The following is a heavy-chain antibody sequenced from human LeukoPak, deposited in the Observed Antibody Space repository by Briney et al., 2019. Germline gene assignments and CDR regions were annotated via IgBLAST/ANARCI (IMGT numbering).Heavy chain of an antibody. Sequence: GGSLRLSCAASGFTFSSYAMSWVRQAPGKGLEWVSAISGSGGSTYYADSVKGRFTISRDNSKNTLYLQMNSLRAEDTAVYYCAQYCSGGSCQSYYGMDVWGQGTTVTVSS. D-gene: IGHD2-15*01. CDR3: AQYCSGGSCQSYYGMDV. CDR2: ISGSGGST. J-gene: IGHJ6*02. V-gene: IGHV3-23*01. CDR1: GFTFSSYA.